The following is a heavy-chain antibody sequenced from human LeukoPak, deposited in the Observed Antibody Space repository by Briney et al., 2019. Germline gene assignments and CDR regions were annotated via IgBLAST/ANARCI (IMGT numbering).Heavy chain of an antibody. CDR3: ARGGSIYCSGGSCHFDY. J-gene: IGHJ4*02. D-gene: IGHD2-15*01. V-gene: IGHV1-8*01. CDR2: MNPNSGNT. Sequence: ASVKVSCKASGYTFTSYDINWVRQATGQGLEWKGWMNPNSGNTGYAQKFQGRVTMTRNTSISTAYMELSSLRSEDTAVYYCARGGSIYCSGGSCHFDYWGQGTLVTVSS. CDR1: GYTFTSYD.